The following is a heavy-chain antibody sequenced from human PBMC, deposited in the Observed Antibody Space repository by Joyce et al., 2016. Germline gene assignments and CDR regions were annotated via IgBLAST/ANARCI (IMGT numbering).Heavy chain of an antibody. Sequence: EVQLVESGGGLIQPGGCLRLSCAASWFTVSNNYMTWVRQAPGKGLEWVSFIYSGGDTYYADSVKGRFTISRDKNTLYLQMNSLRVEDTAVYYCARVPGFHWGQGTLVTVSS. CDR2: IYSGGDT. CDR1: WFTVSNNY. J-gene: IGHJ4*02. CDR3: ARVPGFH. V-gene: IGHV3-53*01.